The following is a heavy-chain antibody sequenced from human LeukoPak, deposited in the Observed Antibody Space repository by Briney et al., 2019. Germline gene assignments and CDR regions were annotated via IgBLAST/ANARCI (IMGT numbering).Heavy chain of an antibody. Sequence: PSQTLSLTCTVSGGSISSGGYYWSWIRQHPGKGLEWIGCIYYSGSTYYNPSLRSRVTISVDTSKNQFSLKLSSVTAADTAVYYCAKVVPRYCSSTSCLKKNWFDPWGQGTLVTVSS. CDR2: IYYSGST. D-gene: IGHD2-2*01. CDR1: GGSISSGGYY. CDR3: AKVVPRYCSSTSCLKKNWFDP. V-gene: IGHV4-31*03. J-gene: IGHJ5*02.